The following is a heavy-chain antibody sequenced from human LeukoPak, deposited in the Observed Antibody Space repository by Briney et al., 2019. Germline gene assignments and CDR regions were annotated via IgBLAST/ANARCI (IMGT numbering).Heavy chain of an antibody. CDR2: INWNGGST. Sequence: PGGSLRLSCAASGFTFDDYGMSWVRQAPGKGLEWVSGINWNGGSTGYADSVKGRFTISRDNAKNSLYLQMNSLRAEDTAVYYCARDGGYCSSTSCYTGWVPFDYWGQGTLVTVSS. V-gene: IGHV3-20*04. CDR3: ARDGGYCSSTSCYTGWVPFDY. CDR1: GFTFDDYG. D-gene: IGHD2-2*02. J-gene: IGHJ4*02.